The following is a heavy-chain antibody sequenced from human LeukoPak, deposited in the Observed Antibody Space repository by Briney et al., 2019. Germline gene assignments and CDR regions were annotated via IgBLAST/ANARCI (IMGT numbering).Heavy chain of an antibody. D-gene: IGHD3-16*01. CDR1: GFTVSSNS. V-gene: IGHV3-53*01. CDR3: ATPGFTMITFGGVSD. Sequence: PGGSLRLSCTVSGFTVSSNSMSWVRQAPGKGLEWVSFIYSDNTHYSDSVKGRFTISRDNSKNTLYLQMNSLRAEDTAVYYCATPGFTMITFGGVSDWGQGTLVTVSS. J-gene: IGHJ4*02. CDR2: IYSDNT.